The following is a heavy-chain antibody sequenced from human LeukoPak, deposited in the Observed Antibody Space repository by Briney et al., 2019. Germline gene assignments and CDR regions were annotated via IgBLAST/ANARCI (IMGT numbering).Heavy chain of an antibody. CDR3: AKDSIFGVVITEYFDY. D-gene: IGHD3-3*01. V-gene: IGHV3-23*01. CDR2: ISGSGGST. CDR1: GFTFSSYA. Sequence: GGSRRLSCAASGFTFSSYAMSWVRQAPGKGLEWVSAISGSGGSTYYADSVKGRFTIFRDNSKNTLYLQMNSLRAEDTAVYYCAKDSIFGVVITEYFDYWGQGTLVTVSS. J-gene: IGHJ4*02.